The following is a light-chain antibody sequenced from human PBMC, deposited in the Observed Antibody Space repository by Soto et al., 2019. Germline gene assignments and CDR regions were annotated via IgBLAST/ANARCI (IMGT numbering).Light chain of an antibody. CDR2: DAS. V-gene: IGKV1-33*01. Sequence: DIQMTQSPSSLSASAGDRVTLTCHASQDISNNFNWYQNKPGKAHQLLIYDASNLETGVPSRFSGSGSGTDFTLTLSNLQPEEFATYYCQELNAYPLTFGKGKRLEIK. J-gene: IGKJ5*01. CDR1: QDISNN. CDR3: QELNAYPLT.